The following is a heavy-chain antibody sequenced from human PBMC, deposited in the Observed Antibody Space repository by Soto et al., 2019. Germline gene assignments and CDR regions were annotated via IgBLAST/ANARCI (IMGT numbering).Heavy chain of an antibody. CDR1: GGTFSSYA. J-gene: IGHJ2*01. V-gene: IGHV1-69*13. Sequence: ASVKVSCKASGGTFSSYAISWVRQAPGQGLEWMGGIIPIFGTANYAQKFQGRVAITADESTSTAYMELSRLRSEDTAVYYCARGRGYSSPDWYFDLSGRGTLVTLFS. CDR2: IIPIFGTA. CDR3: ARGRGYSSPDWYFDL. D-gene: IGHD5-18*01.